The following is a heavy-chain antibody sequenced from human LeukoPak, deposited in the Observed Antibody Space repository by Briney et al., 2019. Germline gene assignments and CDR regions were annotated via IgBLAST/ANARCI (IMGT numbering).Heavy chain of an antibody. J-gene: IGHJ6*02. CDR1: GFTFSRSG. CDR3: ARDRYCTSTSCSEMDV. V-gene: IGHV3-30-3*01. CDR2: ASYDGTNN. D-gene: IGHD2-2*01. Sequence: QSGGSLRLSCAASGFTFSRSGMHWVRQAPGKGPEWVAVASYDGTNNHYADSVKGRFTIYRDNSKNTLYLQMNSLRTDDTAIYYCARDRYCTSTSCSEMDVWGQGTTVTVSS.